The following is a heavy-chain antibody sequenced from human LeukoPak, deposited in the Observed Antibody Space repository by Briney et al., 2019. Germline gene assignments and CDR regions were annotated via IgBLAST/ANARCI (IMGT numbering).Heavy chain of an antibody. D-gene: IGHD4-17*01. Sequence: SRPTLVNPTQTLTLTCSLAGFSLSTRRFGVGWIRHPPELAPERLALLYWDDNYLYSPSLRRRLTITKDTSKNQVVFTMTNMDPVDTATYYCAHYGDYRFMYYFDYWGQGTLVTVSS. CDR2: LYWDDNY. CDR3: AHYGDYRFMYYFDY. V-gene: IGHV2-5*02. CDR1: GFSLSTRRFG. J-gene: IGHJ4*02.